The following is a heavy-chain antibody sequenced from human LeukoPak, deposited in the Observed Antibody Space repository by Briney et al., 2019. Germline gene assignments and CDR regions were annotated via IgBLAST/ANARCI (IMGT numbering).Heavy chain of an antibody. J-gene: IGHJ3*02. Sequence: SETLPLTCTVSGGSISSSSYYWGWIRQPPGKGLEWIGSIYYSGSTNYNPSLKSRVTISVDKSKNQFSLKLSSVTAADTAVYYCARDQPDAFDIWGQGTMVTVSS. CDR1: GGSISSSSYY. CDR2: IYYSGST. V-gene: IGHV4-39*07. CDR3: ARDQPDAFDI.